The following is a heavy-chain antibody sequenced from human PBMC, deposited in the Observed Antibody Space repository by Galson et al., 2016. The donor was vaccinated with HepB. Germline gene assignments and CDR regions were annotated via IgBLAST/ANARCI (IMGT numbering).Heavy chain of an antibody. CDR3: ARDPASRYCTGGSCYALRGDV. V-gene: IGHV3-30*14. Sequence: SLRLSCAASGFTFSSYGFYWVRQTPGKGLEWVAVISYEGSNKNYAGSVKGRFIISRDNSRTTVYLQIDSLRSEDTAVYYCARDPASRYCTGGSCYALRGDVWGQGTTVTVSS. J-gene: IGHJ6*02. D-gene: IGHD2-15*01. CDR2: ISYEGSNK. CDR1: GFTFSSYG.